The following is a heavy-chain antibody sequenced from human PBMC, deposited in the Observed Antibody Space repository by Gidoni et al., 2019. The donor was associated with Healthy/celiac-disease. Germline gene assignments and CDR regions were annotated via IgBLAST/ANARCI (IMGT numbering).Heavy chain of an antibody. CDR1: GDSVSNPAYY. J-gene: IGHJ4*02. CDR2: VYYRGTT. CDR3: ARDIRYSSSWSHFDF. V-gene: IGHV4-39*07. Sequence: QLQLQESGPRLVKPSETLSLRCTVSGDSVSNPAYYWGGVRQPPGKGLEWMGSVYYRGTTYYNPSLKSRVTILVHTSLNQFSLRLSSVTAADTAIYYCARDIRYSSSWSHFDFWGQGTLATVS. D-gene: IGHD6-13*01.